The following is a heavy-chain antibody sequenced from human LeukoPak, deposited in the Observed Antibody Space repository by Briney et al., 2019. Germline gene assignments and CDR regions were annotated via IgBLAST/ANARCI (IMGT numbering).Heavy chain of an antibody. CDR1: GYSFTSYW. J-gene: IGHJ4*02. CDR2: IYPGDSDT. V-gene: IGHV5-51*01. D-gene: IGHD5-12*01. Sequence: GESLKISCKGSGYSFTSYWIGWVRQMPGKGLEWMGIIYPGDSDTRYSPSFQGQVTISADKYISTAYLQWSSLKTSDTAMYYCARRHGYSGYVIDYWGQGTLVTVSS. CDR3: ARRHGYSGYVIDY.